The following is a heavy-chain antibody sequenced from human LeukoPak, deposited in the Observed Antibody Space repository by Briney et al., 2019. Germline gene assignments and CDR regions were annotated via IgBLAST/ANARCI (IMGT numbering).Heavy chain of an antibody. D-gene: IGHD2/OR15-2a*01. J-gene: IGHJ4*02. CDR1: GFTFSSYA. CDR3: ARGLRYFVDY. Sequence: PGGSLRLSCAASGFTFSSYAMHWVRQAPGKGLEWVAVIWYDGSNKYYADSVKGRFTISRDNSRNTLYLQMNSLRAEDTAVYYCARGLRYFVDYWGQGTLVTVSS. CDR2: IWYDGSNK. V-gene: IGHV3-33*08.